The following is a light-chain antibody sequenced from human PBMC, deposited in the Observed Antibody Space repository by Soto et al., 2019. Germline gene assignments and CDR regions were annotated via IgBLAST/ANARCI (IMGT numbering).Light chain of an antibody. CDR3: QQYSSSPIT. CDR2: GAS. CDR1: QSFSSTY. J-gene: IGKJ5*01. V-gene: IGKV3-20*01. Sequence: EIELTHSPGTLSLSPWERATLSCRASQSFSSTYLAWYQQKPGQAPRLLIYGASSRATGIPDRFSGGGSGTDFSLTISRLDPEDFAVYYCQQYSSSPITFGQGTRLEIK.